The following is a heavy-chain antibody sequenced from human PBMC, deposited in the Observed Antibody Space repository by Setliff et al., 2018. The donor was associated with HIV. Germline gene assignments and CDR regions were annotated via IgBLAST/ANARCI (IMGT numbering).Heavy chain of an antibody. D-gene: IGHD5-12*01. J-gene: IGHJ6*03. CDR3: ARQGGYSGYGFYYYYYYMDV. V-gene: IGHV4-39*01. CDR2: IYYSGST. CDR1: GGSISSNSYY. Sequence: LSLPCTVSGGSISSNSYYWGWIRQPPGKGLEWIGSIYYSGSTYYNPSPKSRVTISVDTSKNQFSLKLSSVTAADTAVYYCARQGGYSGYGFYYYYYYMDVWGKGTTVTVSS.